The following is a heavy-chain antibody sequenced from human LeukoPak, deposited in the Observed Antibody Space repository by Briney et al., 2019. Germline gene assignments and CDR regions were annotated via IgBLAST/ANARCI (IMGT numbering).Heavy chain of an antibody. J-gene: IGHJ4*02. CDR1: GGTFSSYT. CDR3: ARPLGYDSSGYFDY. V-gene: IGHV1-69*02. Sequence: SVKVSCKASGGTFSSYTISWVRQAPGQGLEWMGRIIPILGIANYAQKFQGRVTITADKSTSTAYMELSSLRSEDTAVYYCARPLGYDSSGYFDYWGQGTLVSVSS. D-gene: IGHD3-22*01. CDR2: IIPILGIA.